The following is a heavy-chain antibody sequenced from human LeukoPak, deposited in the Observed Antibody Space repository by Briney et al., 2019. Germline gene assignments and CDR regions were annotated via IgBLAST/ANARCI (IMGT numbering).Heavy chain of an antibody. CDR1: GYTFTGYY. CDR3: ARIYGDGEDYFDY. Sequence: ASVKVSCKASGYTFTGYYMHWVRQAPGQGLEWMGWINPNSDDTNYAQKFQGWVTMTRDTSISTAYMELSRLRSDNTAVYYCARIYGDGEDYFDYWGQGTLVTVSS. V-gene: IGHV1-2*04. D-gene: IGHD4-17*01. J-gene: IGHJ4*02. CDR2: INPNSDDT.